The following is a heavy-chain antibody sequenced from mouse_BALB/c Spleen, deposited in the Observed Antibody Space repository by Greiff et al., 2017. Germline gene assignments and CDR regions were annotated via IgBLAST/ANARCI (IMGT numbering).Heavy chain of an antibody. Sequence: VQLKESGPGLVKPSQSLSLTCSVTGYSITSGYYWNWIRQFPGNKLEWMGYISYDGSNNYNPSLKNRISITRDTSKNQFFLKLNSVTTEDTATYYCASDYGSSSDFDVWGAGTTVTVSS. CDR2: ISYDGSN. D-gene: IGHD1-1*01. V-gene: IGHV3-6*02. CDR1: GYSITSGYY. J-gene: IGHJ1*01. CDR3: ASDYGSSSDFDV.